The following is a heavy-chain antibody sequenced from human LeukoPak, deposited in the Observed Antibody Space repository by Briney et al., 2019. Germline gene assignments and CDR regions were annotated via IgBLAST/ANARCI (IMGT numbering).Heavy chain of an antibody. D-gene: IGHD2-2*01. V-gene: IGHV3-74*01. CDR3: ARKVLVPAATGADAFDV. J-gene: IGHJ3*01. CDR1: GFDFSSNW. CDR2: IKGDGIST. Sequence: GGSLRLSCAASGFDFSSNWMHWVRHAPGQGLVWVSRIKGDGISTNYADSVKGRFTISRDIAKNTLYLQINSLRAEDTAVFYCARKVLVPAATGADAFDVWGRGTMVIVSS.